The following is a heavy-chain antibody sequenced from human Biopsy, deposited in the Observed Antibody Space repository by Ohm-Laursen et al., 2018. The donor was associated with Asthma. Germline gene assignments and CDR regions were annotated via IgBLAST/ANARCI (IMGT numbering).Heavy chain of an antibody. D-gene: IGHD3-3*01. V-gene: IGHV4-39*01. CDR1: GGSMTPTSHY. Sequence: GTLSLTCTASGGSMTPTSHYWDWIRQAPGKGLEWIGYISYGGKTSYNPSLKNRVTISRDTSKNQFSLRLTSVTAADTAVYFCARRITIFGVVQKDHGMDAWGQGTTAIVSS. CDR2: ISYGGKT. J-gene: IGHJ6*02. CDR3: ARRITIFGVVQKDHGMDA.